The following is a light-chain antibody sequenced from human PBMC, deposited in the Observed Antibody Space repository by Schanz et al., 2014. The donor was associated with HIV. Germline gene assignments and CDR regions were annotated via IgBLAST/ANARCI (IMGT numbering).Light chain of an antibody. CDR3: AAWDDSLNGPM. J-gene: IGLJ3*02. V-gene: IGLV2-14*01. CDR2: AVT. Sequence: QSALTQPASVSGSPGQSITISCTGTSSDVGGYNYVSWYQQHPGKAPKLIIYAVTKRPSGVPDRFSGSKSGTSASLAISGLQSEDEADYHCAAWDDSLNGPMFGGGTKLTVL. CDR1: SSDVGGYNY.